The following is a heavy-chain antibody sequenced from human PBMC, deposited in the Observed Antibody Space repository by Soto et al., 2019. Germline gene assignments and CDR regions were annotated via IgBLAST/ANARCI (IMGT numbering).Heavy chain of an antibody. CDR2: IRSKAYGGTS. V-gene: IGHV3-49*04. CDR3: SRTSENYGSGSLDY. D-gene: IGHD3-10*01. J-gene: IGHJ4*02. CDR1: GFRFGDFA. Sequence: LRLSCTTSGFRFGDFAMSWVRQAPGKGLEWVGFIRSKAYGGTSQYAASVRGRFTISRDDSTSIAYLQMDSLKIDDTGVYYSSRTSENYGSGSLDYWGQGTLVTVSS.